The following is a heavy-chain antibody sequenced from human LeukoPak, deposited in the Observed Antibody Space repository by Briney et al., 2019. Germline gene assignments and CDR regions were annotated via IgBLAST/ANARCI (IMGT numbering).Heavy chain of an antibody. Sequence: ETLSLTCTVSGGFISSNTYYWGWIRQPPGKGLEWVSSISSSSSYIYYADSVKGRFTISRDNAKNSLYLQMNSLRAEDTAVYYCARSSSVAGIPTDYWGQGTLVTVSS. V-gene: IGHV3-21*01. CDR3: ARSSSVAGIPTDY. D-gene: IGHD6-19*01. CDR1: GGFISSNT. CDR2: ISSSSSYI. J-gene: IGHJ4*02.